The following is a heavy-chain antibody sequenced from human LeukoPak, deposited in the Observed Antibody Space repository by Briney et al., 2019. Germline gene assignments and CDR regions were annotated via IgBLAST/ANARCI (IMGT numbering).Heavy chain of an antibody. CDR3: AKRGVVIRVILVGFHREAYYFDS. J-gene: IGHJ4*02. Sequence: GGSLRLSCAVSGITLSNYGMSWVRQAPGKGLEWVAGISGSGGGTTYADSVKGRFTISRDNPKNTLYLQMNSLRAEDTAVYFCAKRGVVIRVILVGFHREAYYFDSWGQGALVTVSS. CDR2: ISGSGGGT. CDR1: GITLSNYG. D-gene: IGHD3-22*01. V-gene: IGHV3-23*01.